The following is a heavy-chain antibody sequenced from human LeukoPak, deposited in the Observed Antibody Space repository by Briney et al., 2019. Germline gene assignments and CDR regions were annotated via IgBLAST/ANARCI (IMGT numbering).Heavy chain of an antibody. CDR1: GFTFRSYW. D-gene: IGHD2-2*01. J-gene: IGHJ5*02. CDR3: ARERLCIVVVRPINWFDP. V-gene: IGHV3-7*04. CDR2: INQDGSEQ. Sequence: PGGSLRLSCAASGFTFRSYWMPWVRQPPGKGLEWVANINQDGSEQYYVDSVKGRFTISRDNAKNSLYLQMNSLRAEDTAVYYCARERLCIVVVRPINWFDPWGQGTLVTVSS.